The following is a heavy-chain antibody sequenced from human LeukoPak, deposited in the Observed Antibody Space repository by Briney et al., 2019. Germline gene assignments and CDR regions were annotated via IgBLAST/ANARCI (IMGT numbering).Heavy chain of an antibody. CDR3: ARTSSTWYGGVGDY. D-gene: IGHD6-13*01. CDR1: GYTFTSYG. V-gene: IGHV1-18*01. J-gene: IGHJ4*02. Sequence: VASVKASCKASGYTFTSYGISWVRQAPGQRLEWMGWISAYNGNTKNAQNFQGRVTMTTDTSTSTAYMELRSLRSDDTAVYYCARTSSTWYGGVGDYWGQGTLVTVSS. CDR2: ISAYNGNT.